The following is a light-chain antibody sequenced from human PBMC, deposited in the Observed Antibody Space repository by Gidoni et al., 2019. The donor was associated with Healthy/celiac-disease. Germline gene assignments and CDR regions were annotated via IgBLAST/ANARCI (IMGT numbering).Light chain of an antibody. J-gene: IGLJ1*01. V-gene: IGLV3-21*02. CDR3: QVWDSSSDHDV. Sequence: SYVLTQPPSVSVAPGQTARITCGGNNIGSKRVHWYQQKPGQAPVLVVYGDSGRPSGIPERFSGSNSGNPATLTLSRVEAGDEADYYCQVWDSSSDHDVFGTGTKVTVL. CDR1: NIGSKR. CDR2: GDS.